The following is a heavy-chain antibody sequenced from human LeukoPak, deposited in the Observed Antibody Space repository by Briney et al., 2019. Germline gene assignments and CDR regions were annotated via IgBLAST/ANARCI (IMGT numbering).Heavy chain of an antibody. CDR3: ARGEGSSWYLWFDP. J-gene: IGHJ5*02. D-gene: IGHD6-13*01. CDR2: INPNSGGT. CDR1: GYTFTGYY. Sequence: GASVKVSCKASGYTFTGYYMHWVRQAPGQGLEWMGWINPNSGGTNYAQKFQGRVTMTRDTSISTAYMEPSRLRSDDTAVYYCARGEGSSWYLWFDPWGQGTLVTVSS. V-gene: IGHV1-2*02.